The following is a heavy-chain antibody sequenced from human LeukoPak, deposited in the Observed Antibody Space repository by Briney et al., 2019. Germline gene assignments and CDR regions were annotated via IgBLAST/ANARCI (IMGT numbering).Heavy chain of an antibody. CDR3: ARGGGSGYSYG. D-gene: IGHD5-18*01. Sequence: SETLSLTGTVSGGSISSYYWSWIRQPPGKGLEWIGYIYYSGSTNYNPSLKSRVTISVDTSKNQFSLKLTSVTAADTAVYYCARGGGSGYSYGWGQGTLVTVSS. CDR1: GGSISSYY. J-gene: IGHJ4*02. V-gene: IGHV4-59*01. CDR2: IYYSGST.